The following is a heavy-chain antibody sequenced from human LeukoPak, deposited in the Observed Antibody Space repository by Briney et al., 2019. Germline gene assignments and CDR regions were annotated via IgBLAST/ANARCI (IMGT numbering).Heavy chain of an antibody. J-gene: IGHJ5*02. CDR3: ARAESTATTFWFDP. V-gene: IGHV1-3*04. Sequence: EASVKVSCKASQYTFTDYAVHWVRQAPGQGLEWMGWINTGKGNTKYSQKFQGRVTITMDTSASTAYMELSSLRSEDTAIYYCARAESTATTFWFDPWGHGTLVTVSS. CDR2: INTGKGNT. CDR1: QYTFTDYA. D-gene: IGHD4-17*01.